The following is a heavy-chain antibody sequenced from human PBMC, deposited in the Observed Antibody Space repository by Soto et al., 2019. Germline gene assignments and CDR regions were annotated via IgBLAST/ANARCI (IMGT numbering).Heavy chain of an antibody. CDR3: AREIMPLTNDWYFDL. J-gene: IGHJ2*01. Sequence: QVQLQESGPGLVKPSETLSLTCTVSGGSISGGVHSWSWIRQPPGKGLEWIGHIFDSGSTYYNPSLKRRRTISVDTSKNQFSLRLSSVTAADTAVYYCAREIMPLTNDWYFDLWGPGTLVTVSS. CDR2: IFDSGST. D-gene: IGHD2-8*01. CDR1: GGSISGGVHS. V-gene: IGHV4-30-4*01.